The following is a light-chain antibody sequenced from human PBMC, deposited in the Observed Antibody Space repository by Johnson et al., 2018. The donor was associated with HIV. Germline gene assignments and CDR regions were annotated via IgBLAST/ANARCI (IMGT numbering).Light chain of an antibody. CDR3: GTWDNSLNVYV. Sequence: QSALTQPPSVSAAPGQKVTISCSGSSSNIGNNYVSWYQQLPHTAPKLLISDNDKRPSGIPDRFSGSKSGASATLAITGLQTGDEADYYCGTWDNSLNVYVFGTGTKVTVL. CDR1: SSNIGNNY. CDR2: DND. V-gene: IGLV1-51*01. J-gene: IGLJ1*01.